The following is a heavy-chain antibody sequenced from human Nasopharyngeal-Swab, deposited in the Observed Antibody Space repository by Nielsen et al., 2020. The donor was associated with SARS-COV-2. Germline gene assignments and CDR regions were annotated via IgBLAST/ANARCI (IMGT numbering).Heavy chain of an antibody. D-gene: IGHD6-13*01. CDR3: ARDLIMGGAAADLSPFDP. CDR1: GYTLTELS. Sequence: ASVKVSCKVSGYTLTELSMHWVRQAPGKGLEWMGGFDPEDGETIYAQKFQGRVTMTEDTSTDTAYMELSRLRSDDTAVYYCARDLIMGGAAADLSPFDPWGQGTLVTVSS. V-gene: IGHV1-24*01. J-gene: IGHJ5*02. CDR2: FDPEDGET.